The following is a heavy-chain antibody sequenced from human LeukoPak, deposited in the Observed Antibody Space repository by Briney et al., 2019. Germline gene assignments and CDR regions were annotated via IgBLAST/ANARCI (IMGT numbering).Heavy chain of an antibody. Sequence: GGSLRLSCAASGFTFSSYAMHWVRQAPGKGLEWVAVISYDGSNKYYADSVKGRFTISRDNSMDTLHLQMNSLRAEDTAVYYCAKGANDAFDVWGPGTMVTVSS. J-gene: IGHJ3*01. CDR3: AKGANDAFDV. CDR2: ISYDGSNK. CDR1: GFTFSSYA. V-gene: IGHV3-30*04.